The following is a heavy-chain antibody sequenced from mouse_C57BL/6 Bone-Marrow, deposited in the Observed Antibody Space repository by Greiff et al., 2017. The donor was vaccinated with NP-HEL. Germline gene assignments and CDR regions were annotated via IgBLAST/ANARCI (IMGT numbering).Heavy chain of an antibody. V-gene: IGHV1-59*01. Sequence: VQLQPPGAELVRPGTSVKLSCKASGYTFTSYWMHWVKQRPGQGLEWIGVIDPSDSYTNYNQKFKGKATLTVDTSSSTAYMQLSSLTSEDSAVYYCAKTGWLPLAYWGQGTLVTVSA. CDR2: IDPSDSYT. D-gene: IGHD2-3*01. CDR3: AKTGWLPLAY. J-gene: IGHJ3*01. CDR1: GYTFTSYW.